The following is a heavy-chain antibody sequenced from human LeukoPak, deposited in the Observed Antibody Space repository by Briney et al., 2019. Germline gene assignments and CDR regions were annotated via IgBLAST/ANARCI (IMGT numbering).Heavy chain of an antibody. V-gene: IGHV4-59*01. D-gene: IGHD4-17*01. CDR2: IYYSGST. Sequence: SETLSLTCTVSGGSISSYYWSWIRQPPGKGLEWIGYIYYSGSTNYNPSLKSRVTISVDTSKNQFSLKLSSVTAVDTAVYYCARQKTVTTIDYWGQGTLVTVSS. CDR3: ARQKTVTTIDY. CDR1: GGSISSYY. J-gene: IGHJ4*02.